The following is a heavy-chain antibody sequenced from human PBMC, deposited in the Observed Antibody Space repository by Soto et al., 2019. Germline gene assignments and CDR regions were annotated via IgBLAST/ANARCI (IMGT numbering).Heavy chain of an antibody. J-gene: IGHJ5*02. D-gene: IGHD6-13*01. CDR2: INHSGST. CDR3: ARTRSSSSARFDP. V-gene: IGHV4-34*01. CDR1: GGSFSGYY. Sequence: SAPLSLPSPVYGGSFSGYYWSWIRQPPGKGLEWIGEINHSGSTNYNPSLKSRVTISVDTSKNQFSLKLSSVTAADTGVYYCARTRSSSSARFDPWGQGTLVTVSS.